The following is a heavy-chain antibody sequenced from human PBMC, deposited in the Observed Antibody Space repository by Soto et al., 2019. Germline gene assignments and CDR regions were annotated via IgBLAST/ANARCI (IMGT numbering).Heavy chain of an antibody. CDR2: ISAYNGNT. J-gene: IGHJ6*02. CDR1: GYTFTSYG. D-gene: IGHD6-13*01. CDR3: ARIAAAGTGYYYYYGMDV. V-gene: IGHV1-18*01. Sequence: ASVKVSCEASGYTFTSYGISWVRQAPGQGLEWMGWISAYNGNTNYAQKLQGRVTMTTDTSTSTAYMELRSLRSDDTAVYYCARIAAAGTGYYYYYGMDVWGQGTTVTVSS.